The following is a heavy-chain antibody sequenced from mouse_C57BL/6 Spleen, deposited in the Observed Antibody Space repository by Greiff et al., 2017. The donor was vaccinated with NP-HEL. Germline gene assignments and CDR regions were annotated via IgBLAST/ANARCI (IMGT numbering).Heavy chain of an antibody. CDR2: IWSGGST. V-gene: IGHV2-2*01. D-gene: IGHD1-1*01. J-gene: IGHJ1*03. Sequence: VQLQQSGPGLVQPSQSLSITCTVSGFSLTSYGVHWVRQSPGKGLEWLGVIWSGGSTDYNAAFISRLSISKDNSKSQVFFKMNSLQADDTAIYYCASSYYYGNPSYWYFDVWGTGTTVTVSS. CDR3: ASSYYYGNPSYWYFDV. CDR1: GFSLTSYG.